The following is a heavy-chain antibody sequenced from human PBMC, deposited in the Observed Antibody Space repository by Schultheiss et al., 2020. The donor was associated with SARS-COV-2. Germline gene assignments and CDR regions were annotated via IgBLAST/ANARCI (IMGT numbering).Heavy chain of an antibody. J-gene: IGHJ6*02. Sequence: GGSLRLSCAASGFTFSSYGMHWVRQAPGKGLEWVAVISYDGSNKYYADSVKGRFTISRDNSKNTLFLQMNSLRAEDTAVYYCARDYLTGGGMDVWGQGTTVTVSS. V-gene: IGHV3-30*03. D-gene: IGHD3-9*01. CDR3: ARDYLTGGGMDV. CDR2: ISYDGSNK. CDR1: GFTFSSYG.